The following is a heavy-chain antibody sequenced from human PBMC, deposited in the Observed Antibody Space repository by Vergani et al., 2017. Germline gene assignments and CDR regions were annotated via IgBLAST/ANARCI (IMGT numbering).Heavy chain of an antibody. V-gene: IGHV3-30*15. CDR2: VSFHSSNI. Sequence: QVQLVESGGGVVQPGRSLRLSCAASGFTFSPFAFHWVRQAPGKGLEWVAVVSFHSSNIFYADAVKARFTISRDNSKNTVYLQMSSLRAEDTAVYYCASASTGYYRGFDPWGHGTLVTVSS. D-gene: IGHD3-16*01. CDR3: ASASTGYYRGFDP. J-gene: IGHJ5*02. CDR1: GFTFSPFA.